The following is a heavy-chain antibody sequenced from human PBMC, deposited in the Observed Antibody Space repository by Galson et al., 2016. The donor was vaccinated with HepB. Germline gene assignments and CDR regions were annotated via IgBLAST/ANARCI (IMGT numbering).Heavy chain of an antibody. V-gene: IGHV1-18*01. CDR3: ARDKLGPAGFWLDP. CDR2: ISAYNGNT. CDR1: GYTFTSYG. J-gene: IGHJ5*02. D-gene: IGHD7-27*01. Sequence: SVKVSCKASGYTFTSYGLSWVRQAPGQGLEWMGWISAYNGNTNYAQNLQGRITMTTDTSTSTAYMELRSLSSDDPAVYYCARDKLGPAGFWLDPWGQGTLVTVSS.